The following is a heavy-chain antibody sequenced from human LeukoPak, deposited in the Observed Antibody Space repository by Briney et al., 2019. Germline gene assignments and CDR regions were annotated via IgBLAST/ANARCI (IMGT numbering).Heavy chain of an antibody. CDR3: ARGYCSGGSCRLYGLAFDY. CDR1: GGSISSSSYY. CDR2: IYYSGST. D-gene: IGHD2-15*01. J-gene: IGHJ4*02. V-gene: IGHV4-39*01. Sequence: PSETLSLTCTVSGGSISSSSYYWGWIRQPPGKGLKWIGSIYYSGSTYYNPSLKSRVTISVDTPKNQFSLKLSSVTAADTAVYYCARGYCSGGSCRLYGLAFDYWGQGTLVTVSS.